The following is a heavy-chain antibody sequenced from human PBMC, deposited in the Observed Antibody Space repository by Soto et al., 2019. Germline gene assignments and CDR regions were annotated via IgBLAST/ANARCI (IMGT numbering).Heavy chain of an antibody. CDR3: ARDFMYTSSPDSWFDP. D-gene: IGHD6-6*01. J-gene: IGHJ5*02. CDR1: GFNFISYG. V-gene: IGHV1-18*04. CDR2: ISGYDGKT. Sequence: QVLLVQSGGEVKKPGASVTVSCKASGFNFISYGINWVRQAPGQGLEWMGWISGYDGKTVYAHSVQDRVTMTTDATTGTAYMELRGLRSADTAIYYCARDFMYTSSPDSWFDPWGQGTLVTVTS.